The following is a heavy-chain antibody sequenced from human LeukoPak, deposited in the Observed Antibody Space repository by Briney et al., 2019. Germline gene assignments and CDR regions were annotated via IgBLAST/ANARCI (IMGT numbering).Heavy chain of an antibody. J-gene: IGHJ4*02. CDR1: GFTFSSYS. CDR2: ISSSSSTI. CDR3: APDSGSFSLNF. V-gene: IGHV3-48*04. D-gene: IGHD1-26*01. Sequence: PGGSLRLSCAASGFTFSSYSKNWVRQAPGKGLEWVSYISSSSSTIYYADSVKGRFTISRDNAKNSLYLQMNSLRAEDTAVYYCAPDSGSFSLNFWGQGTLVTVSS.